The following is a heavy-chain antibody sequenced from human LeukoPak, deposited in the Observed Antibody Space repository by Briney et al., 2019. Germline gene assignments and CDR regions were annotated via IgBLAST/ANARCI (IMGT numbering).Heavy chain of an antibody. D-gene: IGHD1-26*01. Sequence: GGSLRLSCAASGFTFSRYWMTWVRQAPGKGLEWVANIKQDGSEKYYVDSVKGRFTISRDNAKNSLYLQMNSLRAEDTAVYYCAKDGWELGDYWGQGTLVTVSS. J-gene: IGHJ4*02. CDR1: GFTFSRYW. CDR3: AKDGWELGDY. V-gene: IGHV3-7*01. CDR2: IKQDGSEK.